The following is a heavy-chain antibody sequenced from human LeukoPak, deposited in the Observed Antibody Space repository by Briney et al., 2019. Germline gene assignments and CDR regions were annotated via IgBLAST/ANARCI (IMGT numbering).Heavy chain of an antibody. CDR3: ARDREYSNYFDY. CDR2: IYSGGST. J-gene: IGHJ4*02. Sequence: AGGSLRLSCAASGFTVSSNYMSWVRQAPGKGLEWVSVIYSGGSTYYADSVKGRFTISRDNSKNSLYLQMNSLRAEDTAVYYCARDREYSNYFDYWGQGTLVTVSS. D-gene: IGHD2/OR15-2a*01. V-gene: IGHV3-66*01. CDR1: GFTVSSNY.